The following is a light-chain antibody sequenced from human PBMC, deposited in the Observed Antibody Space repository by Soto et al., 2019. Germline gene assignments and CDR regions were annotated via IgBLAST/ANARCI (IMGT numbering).Light chain of an antibody. V-gene: IGKV3-11*01. J-gene: IGKJ4*01. CDR1: QSVGRY. CDR2: DSS. CDR3: KQRRTWPFA. Sequence: IELTQSPATLSLSPGEGGTLSCRASQSVGRYLAWYQQKPGQAPRLLIYDSSNRATGIPARFSGSGSGTDFTLTISSLEPEDFAVYYCKQRRTWPFAFGGGTKVEIK.